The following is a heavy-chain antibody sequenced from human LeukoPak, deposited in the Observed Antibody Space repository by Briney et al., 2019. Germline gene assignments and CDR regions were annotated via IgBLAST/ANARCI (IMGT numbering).Heavy chain of an antibody. J-gene: IGHJ5*02. CDR3: ARVGARQNWFDP. V-gene: IGHV1-8*01. Sequence: ASVKLSCKASGYTFTSYDINWVRQATGQGLEWMGWMNPNSGNTGYAQKFQGRVTMTRNTSISTAYMELSSLRSEDTAVYYCARVGARQNWFDPWGQGTLVTVSS. CDR1: GYTFTSYD. CDR2: MNPNSGNT. D-gene: IGHD1-26*01.